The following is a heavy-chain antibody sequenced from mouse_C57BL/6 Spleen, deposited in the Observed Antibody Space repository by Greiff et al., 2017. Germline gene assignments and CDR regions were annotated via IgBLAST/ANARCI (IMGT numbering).Heavy chain of an antibody. J-gene: IGHJ2*01. V-gene: IGHV5-6*02. CDR3: ARRNWDYFDY. D-gene: IGHD4-1*02. Sequence: EVKLVESGGDLVKPGGSLKLSCAASGFTFSSYGMSWVRQTPDKRLEWVATISSGGSYTYYPDGVKGRFTISRDNAKNTLYLQMSSLKSEDTAMYYCARRNWDYFDYWGQGTTLTVSS. CDR2: ISSGGSYT. CDR1: GFTFSSYG.